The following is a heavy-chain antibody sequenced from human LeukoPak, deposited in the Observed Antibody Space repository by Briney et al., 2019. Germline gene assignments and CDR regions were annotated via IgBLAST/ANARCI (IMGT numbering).Heavy chain of an antibody. CDR1: GGSFSGYY. D-gene: IGHD6-13*01. V-gene: IGHV4-34*01. CDR2: INHSGST. J-gene: IGHJ4*02. CDR3: ARVSSWYRAADY. Sequence: SETLSLTCAVYGGSFSGYYWSWIRQPPGKGLEWIGEINHSGSTNYNPSLKSRVTISVDTPKNQFSLKLSSVTAADTAVYYCARVSSWYRAADYWGQGTLVTVSS.